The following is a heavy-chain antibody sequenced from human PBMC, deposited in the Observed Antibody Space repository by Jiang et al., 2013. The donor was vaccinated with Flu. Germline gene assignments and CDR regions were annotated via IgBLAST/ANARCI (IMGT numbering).Heavy chain of an antibody. V-gene: IGHV1-18*04. J-gene: IGHJ6*02. D-gene: IGHD2-15*01. CDR2: ISAYNGNT. CDR3: ARDRGYCSGGSCYPAYYYYGMDV. CDR1: GYIFTNYG. Sequence: GASVKVSCKASGYIFTNYGISWVRQAPGQGLEWMGWISAYNGNTNYAQKLQGRVTMTTDTSTSTAYMELRSLRSDDTAVYYCARDRGYCSGGSCYPAYYYYGMDVWGQGTTVTVSS.